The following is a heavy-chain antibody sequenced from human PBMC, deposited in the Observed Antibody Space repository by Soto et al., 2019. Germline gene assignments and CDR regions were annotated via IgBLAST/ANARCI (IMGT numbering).Heavy chain of an antibody. Sequence: ESVGGVVQPGRSLRLSCAASGFTFSSYGMHWVRQAPGKGLEWVAVISYDGSNKYYADSVKGRFTISRDNSKNTLYLQMNSLRAEDTAVYYCAKEWPYSSGWYGYDYWGQGTLVTVSS. J-gene: IGHJ4*02. CDR3: AKEWPYSSGWYGYDY. D-gene: IGHD6-19*01. CDR2: ISYDGSNK. CDR1: GFTFSSYG. V-gene: IGHV3-30*18.